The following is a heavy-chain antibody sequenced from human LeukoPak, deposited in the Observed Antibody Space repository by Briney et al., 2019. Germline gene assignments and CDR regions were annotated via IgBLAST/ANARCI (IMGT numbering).Heavy chain of an antibody. CDR3: ARDRPTGASRVFVVQ. J-gene: IGHJ4*02. V-gene: IGHV3-21*06. CDR2: MSSGSRYI. D-gene: IGHD2-15*01. Sequence: GGSLRLSCTASGFSFSTYAMTWVRQAPGKRLEWISSMSSGSRYIYYADSVRGRFTISRDNTKNSLYLLINNLRAEDTAIYYCARDRPTGASRVFVVQWGQGTPVTVSS. CDR1: GFSFSTYA.